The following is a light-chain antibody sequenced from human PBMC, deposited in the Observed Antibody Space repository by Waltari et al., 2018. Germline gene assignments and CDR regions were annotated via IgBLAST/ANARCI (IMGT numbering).Light chain of an antibody. CDR3: QSDGSSNQMV. CDR1: SGNILSNY. Sequence: FVLTQPHSVSGSPGKTVTIPCTRSSGNILSNYVKWYQQRPGSAPTTVIYEDKRRPSGVPDRISGSIDRSSNSASLTISGLKSEDEADYYCQSDGSSNQMVFGGGTKLTVL. J-gene: IGLJ3*02. V-gene: IGLV6-57*04. CDR2: EDK.